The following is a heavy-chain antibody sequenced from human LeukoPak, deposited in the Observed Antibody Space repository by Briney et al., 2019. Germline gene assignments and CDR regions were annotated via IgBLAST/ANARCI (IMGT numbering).Heavy chain of an antibody. CDR1: GFIFSDYY. V-gene: IGHV3-30*18. D-gene: IGHD6-19*01. Sequence: PGGSLRLSCAASGFIFSDYYMTWIRQAPGKGLEWVAVISYDGSQKYYADSVKGRFTISRDNSNDTVYLQMNSLTAEDTAVYYCAKPVYSRGWYASTFDCWGQGTLVTVSS. J-gene: IGHJ4*02. CDR3: AKPVYSRGWYASTFDC. CDR2: ISYDGSQK.